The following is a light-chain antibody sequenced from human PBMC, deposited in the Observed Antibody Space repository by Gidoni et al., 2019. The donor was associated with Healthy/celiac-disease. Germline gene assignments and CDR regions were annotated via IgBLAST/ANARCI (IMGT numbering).Light chain of an antibody. CDR2: AAS. CDR1: QSISSY. CDR3: QQSYSTPYT. J-gene: IGKJ2*01. Sequence: IQMTQSPSSLPASVGDRVTITCRATQSISSYLNWYQQKPGKAPKLLIYAASSLQSAVPSRFSGSGSGTDFTLTISSLQPEDFATYYCQQSYSTPYTFGQGTKLEIK. V-gene: IGKV1-39*01.